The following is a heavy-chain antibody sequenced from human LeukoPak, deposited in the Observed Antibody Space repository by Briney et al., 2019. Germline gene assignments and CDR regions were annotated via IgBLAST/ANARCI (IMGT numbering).Heavy chain of an antibody. J-gene: IGHJ6*02. V-gene: IGHV4-34*01. CDR2: INHSGST. D-gene: IGHD6-6*01. CDR1: GGSFSGYY. CDR3: ARGSIAARPSYYYYGMDV. Sequence: PSETLSLTCAVYGGSFSGYYWSWIRQPPGKGLEWIGEINHSGSTNCNPSLKSRVTISVDTSKNQFSLKLSSVTAADTAVYYCARGSIAARPSYYYYGMDVWGQGTTVTVSS.